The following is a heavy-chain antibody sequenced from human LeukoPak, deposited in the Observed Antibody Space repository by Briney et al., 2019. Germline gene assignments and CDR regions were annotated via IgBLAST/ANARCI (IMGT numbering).Heavy chain of an antibody. CDR1: GGSISNSNYY. D-gene: IGHD6-19*01. V-gene: IGHV4-39*01. CDR2: AYYSGTT. Sequence: PSETLSLTCTVSGGSISNSNYYWGWIRQPPGEGLEGIVGAYYSGTTYYSPSLNSRVTISVDAARNHFSLNLHSVTAAATAVYYCARHSSSAWYYYFDYWGQGSFVTVSS. CDR3: ARHSSSAWYYYFDY. J-gene: IGHJ4*02.